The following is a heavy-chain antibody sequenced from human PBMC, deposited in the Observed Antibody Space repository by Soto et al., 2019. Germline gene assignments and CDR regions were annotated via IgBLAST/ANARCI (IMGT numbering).Heavy chain of an antibody. CDR2: IWYDGSNK. V-gene: IGHV3-33*01. CDR3: AREVWGSANGMDV. D-gene: IGHD7-27*01. Sequence: QVQLVESGGGVVQPGRSLRLSCAASGFTFSSYGMHWVRQAPGKGLEWVAVIWYDGSNKYYADSVKGRFTISRDNSKNTLYLQMNSLRAEDTAVYYCAREVWGSANGMDVWGQGTTVTVSS. CDR1: GFTFSSYG. J-gene: IGHJ6*02.